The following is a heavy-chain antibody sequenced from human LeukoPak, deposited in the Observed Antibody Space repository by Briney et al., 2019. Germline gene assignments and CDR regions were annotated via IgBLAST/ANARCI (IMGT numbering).Heavy chain of an antibody. CDR3: AREWNYESNGYFYYY. CDR1: GDTFSRYG. CDR2: IIPLFGTA. Sequence: ASVKVSCKASGDTFSRYGISWVRQAPGQGLEWMGGIIPLFGTANYAQKFQGRVTITADESTSTAYLELSRLGFEDTAVYYCAREWNYESNGYFYYYWGQGTLVTVSS. V-gene: IGHV1-69*13. D-gene: IGHD3-22*01. J-gene: IGHJ4*02.